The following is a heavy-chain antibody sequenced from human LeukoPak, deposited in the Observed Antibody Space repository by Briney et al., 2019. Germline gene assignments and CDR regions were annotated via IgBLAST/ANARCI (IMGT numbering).Heavy chain of an antibody. D-gene: IGHD2-2*01. CDR1: GYSISSGYY. CDR3: ARSQYQLLSVAFDI. Sequence: SETLSLTCAVSGYSISSGYYWGWIRQPPGKGLERIGSIYHSGSTYYNPSLKSRVTISVDTSKNQFSLKLSSVTAADTAVYYCARSQYQLLSVAFDIWGQGTMVTVSS. CDR2: IYHSGST. J-gene: IGHJ3*02. V-gene: IGHV4-38-2*01.